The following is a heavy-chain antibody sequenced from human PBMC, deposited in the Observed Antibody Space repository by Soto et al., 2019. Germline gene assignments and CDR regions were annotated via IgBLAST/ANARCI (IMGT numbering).Heavy chain of an antibody. CDR1: GGTFSSYA. V-gene: IGHV1-69*13. J-gene: IGHJ4*03. D-gene: IGHD5-12*01. Sequence: VKVSCKASGGTFSSYAISWVRQAPGQGLEWRGGIIPIFGTANYAQKFQGRVTITADESTSTAYMELSSLRSEDTAVYYCARNRMATIPSAIDYWGQGTTVTVSS. CDR3: ARNRMATIPSAIDY. CDR2: IIPIFGTA.